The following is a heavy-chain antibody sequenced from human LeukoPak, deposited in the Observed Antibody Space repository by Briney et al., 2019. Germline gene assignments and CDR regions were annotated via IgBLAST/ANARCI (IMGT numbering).Heavy chain of an antibody. Sequence: GGSLRLSCTASGFTFGGYAMSWGRQAPGKGLEWVSSISAGSEDSYYADSVKGRFTISRDNSKSTLYLQMNSLRADDTAVYYCARTIAQYSNTWLYYYYGLDVWGQGTTVTVSS. J-gene: IGHJ6*02. CDR1: GFTFGGYA. CDR3: ARTIAQYSNTWLYYYYGLDV. V-gene: IGHV3-23*01. D-gene: IGHD1-7*01. CDR2: ISAGSEDS.